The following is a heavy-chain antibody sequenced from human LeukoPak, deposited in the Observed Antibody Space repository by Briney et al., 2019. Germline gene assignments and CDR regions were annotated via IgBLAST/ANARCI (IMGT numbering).Heavy chain of an antibody. J-gene: IGHJ3*02. V-gene: IGHV3-23*01. CDR3: ATLLTSHQRNDAFDI. CDR1: GFTFSSYA. CDR2: ISGSGGSV. D-gene: IGHD2-15*01. Sequence: GGSLRLSCAASGFTFSSYAMNWVRQAPGKGLEWVSGISGSGGSVFYADSVKGRFTISRDNSKNTLYLQMNSLIAEDTAVYYFATLLTSHQRNDAFDIWGQGTMVTVSS.